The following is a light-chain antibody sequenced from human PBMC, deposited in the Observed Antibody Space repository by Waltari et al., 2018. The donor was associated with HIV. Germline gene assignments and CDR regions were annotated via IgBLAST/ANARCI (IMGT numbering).Light chain of an antibody. Sequence: DIQMTQSPSSVSASVGDRFTITCRASQSIGRWLVWYQQTPGKAPKLLIYATSTLQPGVPSRFSGSGSGTTFALTITSLQPEDFATYYCQQASTLPLTFGGGTKVEIK. CDR1: QSIGRW. CDR3: QQASTLPLT. CDR2: ATS. V-gene: IGKV1-12*01. J-gene: IGKJ4*01.